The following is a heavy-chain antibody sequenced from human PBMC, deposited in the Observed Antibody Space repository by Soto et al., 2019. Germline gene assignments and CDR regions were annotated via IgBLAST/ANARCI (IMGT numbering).Heavy chain of an antibody. V-gene: IGHV3-21*01. Sequence: EVQLVESGGGLVQPGGSLRLSCTASGFTFSSDTMNWVRQAPGKGLEWVSSINSCSSFIYYADSVKGRFTISRDNAKNSLYLHMSRLRAQDTSVDYCAALLDSGCVLGDLEYFGQGALVTVAS. J-gene: IGHJ4*02. CDR2: INSCSSFI. D-gene: IGHD5-12*01. CDR3: AALLDSGCVLGDLEY. CDR1: GFTFSSDT.